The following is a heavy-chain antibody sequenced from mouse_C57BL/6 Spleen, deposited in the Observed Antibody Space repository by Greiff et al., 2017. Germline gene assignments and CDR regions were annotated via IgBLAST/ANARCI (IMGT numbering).Heavy chain of an antibody. CDR1: GYTFTSYW. CDR2: IDPSDSYT. Sequence: QVQLQQPGAELVMPGASVKLSCKASGYTFTSYWMHWVKQRPGQGLEWIGEIDPSDSYTNYNQKFKGKSTLTVDKSSSTAYMQLSSLTSEYSAVYYCARSLGYDYYFDYWGQGTTLTVSS. J-gene: IGHJ2*01. V-gene: IGHV1-69*01. D-gene: IGHD2-4*01. CDR3: ARSLGYDYYFDY.